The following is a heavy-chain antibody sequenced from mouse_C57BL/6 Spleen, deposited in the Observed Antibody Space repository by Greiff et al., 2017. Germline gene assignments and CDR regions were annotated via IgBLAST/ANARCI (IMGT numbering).Heavy chain of an antibody. D-gene: IGHD1-1*02. V-gene: IGHV1-82*01. J-gene: IGHJ2*01. Sequence: VKLQESGPELVKPGASVKISCKASGYAFSSSWMNWVKQRPGKGLEWIGRIYPGDGDTNYNGKFKGKATLTADKSSSTAYMQLSSLTSEDSAVYFCARSRDMEGDYWGQGTTLTVSS. CDR3: ARSRDMEGDY. CDR1: GYAFSSSW. CDR2: IYPGDGDT.